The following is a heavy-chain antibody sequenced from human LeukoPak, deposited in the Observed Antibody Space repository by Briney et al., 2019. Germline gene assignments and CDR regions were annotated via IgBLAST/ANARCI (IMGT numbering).Heavy chain of an antibody. Sequence: SETLSLTCTVSGGSISSYYWSWIRQPPGKGLEWIGEINHSGSTNYNPSLKSRVTISVDTSKNQFSLKLSSVTAADTAVYYCEVRDYWGQGTLVTVSS. D-gene: IGHD3-22*01. CDR2: INHSGST. CDR1: GGSISSYY. J-gene: IGHJ4*02. V-gene: IGHV4-34*01. CDR3: EVRDY.